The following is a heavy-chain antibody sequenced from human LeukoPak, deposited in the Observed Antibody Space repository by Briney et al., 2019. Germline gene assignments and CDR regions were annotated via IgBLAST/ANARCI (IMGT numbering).Heavy chain of an antibody. CDR1: GFTFSSYG. Sequence: GGSLRLSCAASGFTFSSYGMHWVRQASGKGLEWVAFIRYDGSNKYYADSVKGRFTISRDNSKNTLYLQMNSLRAEDTAVYYCAVGDYYGSGSYKPPPFDYWGQGTLVTVSS. J-gene: IGHJ4*02. CDR2: IRYDGSNK. V-gene: IGHV3-30*02. D-gene: IGHD3-10*01. CDR3: AVGDYYGSGSYKPPPFDY.